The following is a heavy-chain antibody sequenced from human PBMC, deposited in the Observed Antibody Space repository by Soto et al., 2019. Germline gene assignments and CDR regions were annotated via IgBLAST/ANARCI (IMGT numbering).Heavy chain of an antibody. CDR2: INPNSGNT. D-gene: IGHD2-8*01. J-gene: IGHJ6*02. CDR3: ARDAAYCTNGVCYTRLLVGTGV. Sequence: QVQLVQSGAEVKKPGASVKVSCKASGYTFTSYDINWVRQATGQGLEWMGWINPNSGNTGYAQKFQGRVTMNRNTSKSTADIELSSRRSEDAAVYYCARDAAYCTNGVCYTRLLVGTGVWGQGTTVTVSS. V-gene: IGHV1-8*02. CDR1: GYTFTSYD.